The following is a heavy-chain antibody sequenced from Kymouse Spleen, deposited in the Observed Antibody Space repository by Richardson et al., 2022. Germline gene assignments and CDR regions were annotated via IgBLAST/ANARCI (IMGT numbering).Heavy chain of an antibody. V-gene: IGHV3-30*18. J-gene: IGHJ6*02. CDR2: ISYDGSNK. CDR1: GFTFSSYG. D-gene: IGHD3-3*01. CDR3: AKEGTYYDFWSGYPYYYYYGMDV. Sequence: QVQLVESGGGVVQPGRSLRLSCAASGFTFSSYGMHWVRQAPGKGLEWVAVISYDGSNKYYADSVKGRFTISRDNSKNTLYLQMNSLRAEDTAVYYCAKEGTYYDFWSGYPYYYYYGMDVWGQGTTVTVSS.